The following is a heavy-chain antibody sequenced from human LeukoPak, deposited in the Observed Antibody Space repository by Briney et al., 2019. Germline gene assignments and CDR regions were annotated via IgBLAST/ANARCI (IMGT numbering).Heavy chain of an antibody. D-gene: IGHD3-16*01. Sequence: SETLSLTCVFSGESFSGYYWSWVRQPPGKGLEWIGDINHRGGTSYNPSLKSRLSISIDTSKNQFSLILDSVTAADTAVYFCATFPDYEPIDNWGQGTLVTVSS. V-gene: IGHV4-34*01. CDR1: GESFSGYY. CDR3: ATFPDYEPIDN. J-gene: IGHJ4*02. CDR2: INHRGGT.